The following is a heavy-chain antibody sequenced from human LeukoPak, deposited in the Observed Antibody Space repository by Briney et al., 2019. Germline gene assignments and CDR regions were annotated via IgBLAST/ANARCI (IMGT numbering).Heavy chain of an antibody. CDR3: AKDLVVGATSDDY. J-gene: IGHJ4*02. CDR1: GFTFSSYA. CDR2: ISGSGGST. V-gene: IGHV3-23*01. Sequence: GGSLRLSCAASGFTFSSYAMSWVRQAPGKGLEWVSAISGSGGSTYCADSVKGRFTISRDNSKNTLCLQMNSLRAEDTAVYYCAKDLVVGATSDDYWGQGTLVTVSS. D-gene: IGHD1-26*01.